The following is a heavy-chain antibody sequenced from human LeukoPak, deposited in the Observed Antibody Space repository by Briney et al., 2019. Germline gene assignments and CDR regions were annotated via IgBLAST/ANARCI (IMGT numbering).Heavy chain of an antibody. V-gene: IGHV3-74*01. CDR3: ARGTDTAVAGPDY. Sequence: PGGSLRLSCAASGFTFSSYWMHWVRQAPGKGLVWVSHINSDGSSTTYADSVKGRFTISRDNAKNRLYLQMNSLRAEDTAVYYCARGTDTAVAGPDYWGQGTLVTVSS. J-gene: IGHJ4*02. D-gene: IGHD5-18*01. CDR1: GFTFSSYW. CDR2: INSDGSST.